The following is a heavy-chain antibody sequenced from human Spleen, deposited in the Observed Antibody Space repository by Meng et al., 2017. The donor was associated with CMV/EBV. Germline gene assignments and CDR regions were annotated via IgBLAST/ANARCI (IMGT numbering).Heavy chain of an antibody. Sequence: GESLKISCAASDFTVSSNYMSWVRQAPGKGLEWVSVIFSGGGTYYADSVKGRFTISRDNSKNTLYLQMNSLRAEDTALYYCARHCYGSGTYCDYWGQGTTVTVSS. CDR1: DFTVSSNY. CDR3: ARHCYGSGTYCDY. CDR2: IFSGGGT. J-gene: IGHJ4*03. V-gene: IGHV3-66*02. D-gene: IGHD3-10*01.